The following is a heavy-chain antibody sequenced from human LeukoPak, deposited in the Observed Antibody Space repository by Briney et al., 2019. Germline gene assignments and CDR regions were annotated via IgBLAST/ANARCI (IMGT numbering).Heavy chain of an antibody. J-gene: IGHJ3*02. V-gene: IGHV4-59*01. CDR1: GGSISSYY. CDR3: ARDHDAFDI. CDR2: IYYSGST. Sequence: SETLSLTCTVSGGSISSYYRSWIRQPPGKGLEWIGYIYYSGSTNYSPSLKSRVTISVDTSKNQFSLKLSSVTAADTAVYYCARDHDAFDIWGQGTMVTVSS.